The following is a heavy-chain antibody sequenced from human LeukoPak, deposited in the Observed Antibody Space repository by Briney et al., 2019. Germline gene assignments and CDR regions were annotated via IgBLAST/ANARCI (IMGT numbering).Heavy chain of an antibody. J-gene: IGHJ4*02. CDR2: ISSSSSLI. Sequence: GGSLRLSCAASGFSFSTYSMNWVRQAPGKGLEWVSYISSSSSLIYYADSVRGRFTISRDNAKNSLYLQMNSLRDEDTAVYYCARADCSGGSCYSGYWGQGTLVTVSS. CDR1: GFSFSTYS. V-gene: IGHV3-48*02. CDR3: ARADCSGGSCYSGY. D-gene: IGHD2-15*01.